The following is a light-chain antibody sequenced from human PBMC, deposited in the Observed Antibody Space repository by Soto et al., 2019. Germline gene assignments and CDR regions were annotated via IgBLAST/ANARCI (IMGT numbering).Light chain of an antibody. CDR2: DSS. CDR1: QSVSSY. Sequence: EIVLTQFPATLSLSPGDGATLSCRASQSVSSYLAWYQQKRGQAPRLLIYDSSHRATGVPARFSGSGSGTDFSLIISSLEPEDFAVYYCQQYGSSPLTFGGGTKV. J-gene: IGKJ4*01. V-gene: IGKV3-11*01. CDR3: QQYGSSPLT.